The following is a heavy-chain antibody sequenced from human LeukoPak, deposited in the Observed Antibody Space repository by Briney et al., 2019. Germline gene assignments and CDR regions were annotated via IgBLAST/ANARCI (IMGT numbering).Heavy chain of an antibody. J-gene: IGHJ4*02. CDR3: ARDFGWLSGFDY. Sequence: PGRSLRLSCAASGFTFSSYVMHWVRQAPGEGLEWVAVISFDGSNKYYGDSLKGRFTIYRDNSKNTLYLQMNSLRGEDMAIYYCARDFGWLSGFDYWGQGTLVTVSS. CDR1: GFTFSSYV. D-gene: IGHD3-9*01. CDR2: ISFDGSNK. V-gene: IGHV3-30-3*01.